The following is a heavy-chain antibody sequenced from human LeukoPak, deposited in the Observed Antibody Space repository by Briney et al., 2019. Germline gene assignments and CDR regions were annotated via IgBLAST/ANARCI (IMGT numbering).Heavy chain of an antibody. CDR2: ISGSNSYI. J-gene: IGHJ4*02. V-gene: IGHV3-21*01. CDR1: GFIFSNYG. Sequence: PGGSLRLSCAASGFIFSNYGIHWVRQAPGKGLEWVSSISGSNSYIFYADSVKGRFTVSRDNAKDSLYLQMNSLRAEDTAVYYCARALTTLTYEGYWGQGTLATVSS. CDR3: ARALTTLTYEGY. D-gene: IGHD1-1*01.